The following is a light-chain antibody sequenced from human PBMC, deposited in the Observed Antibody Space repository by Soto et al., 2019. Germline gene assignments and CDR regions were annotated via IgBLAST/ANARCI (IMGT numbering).Light chain of an antibody. CDR1: SGDVGGYEY. CDR2: DVT. CDR3: CSYAGTYNFVV. J-gene: IGLJ2*01. V-gene: IGLV2-11*01. Sequence: QSALTQPRSVSGSPGQSVTLSCTGTSGDVGGYEYVSWYQQHPGKAPKLTIYDVTNRPSGVPDRFSGSKSGNTASLTISGLQAEDEAADYCCSYAGTYNFVVFGGGTKLTVL.